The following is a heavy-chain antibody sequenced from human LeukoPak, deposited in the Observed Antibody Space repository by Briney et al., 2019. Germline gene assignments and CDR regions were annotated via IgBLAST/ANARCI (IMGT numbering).Heavy chain of an antibody. J-gene: IGHJ4*02. V-gene: IGHV4-59*11. D-gene: IGHD3-10*01. CDR2: IYYSGST. Sequence: SSETLSLTCTVSGVSISSHYWSWLRQPPGKGLEWIGYIYYSGSTNYNPSLKSRVTISVDTSKNQFSLKLSSVTAADTAVYYCARGAVVYYGSGSYYNVWYFDYWGQGTLVTVSS. CDR3: ARGAVVYYGSGSYYNVWYFDY. CDR1: GVSISSHY.